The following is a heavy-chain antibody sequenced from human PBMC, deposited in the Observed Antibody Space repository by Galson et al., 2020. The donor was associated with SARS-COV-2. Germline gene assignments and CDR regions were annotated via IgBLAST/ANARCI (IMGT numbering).Heavy chain of an antibody. D-gene: IGHD1-26*01. J-gene: IGHJ3*02. Sequence: GESLKISCAASGFTSGDYWMTWVRQAPGKGLEWVANIKEDGGEENYADSVKGRFTISRDNAMNSLYLQMHSLRVEDTAVYYCARDVGATYFYDSRIRYYDAHDIWGRGTMVTVSS. CDR3: ARDVGATYFYDSRIRYYDAHDI. V-gene: IGHV3-7*01. CDR2: IKEDGGEE. CDR1: GFTSGDYW.